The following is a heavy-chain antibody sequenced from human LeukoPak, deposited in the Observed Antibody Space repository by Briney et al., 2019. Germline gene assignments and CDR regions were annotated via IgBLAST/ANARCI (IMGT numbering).Heavy chain of an antibody. D-gene: IGHD2-15*01. V-gene: IGHV3-23*01. Sequence: GGSLRLSCAASGFTFRTYAMSWVRQAPGKGLEWVSAISGGGGSTYYADSVKGRFTISRDNSKNTLCLQMNSLRAEDTAVYYCAKDRYCGGGTCYWSYFDYWGQGTLVTVSS. J-gene: IGHJ4*02. CDR3: AKDRYCGGGTCYWSYFDY. CDR2: ISGGGGST. CDR1: GFTFRTYA.